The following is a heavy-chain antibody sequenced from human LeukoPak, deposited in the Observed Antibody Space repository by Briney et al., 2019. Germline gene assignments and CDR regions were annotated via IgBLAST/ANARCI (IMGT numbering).Heavy chain of an antibody. CDR1: GYTFTGYY. CDR3: AALYGDYGDDYYYYMDV. D-gene: IGHD4-17*01. V-gene: IGHV1-2*06. CDR2: INPNSGGT. J-gene: IGHJ6*03. Sequence: GASVKVSCKASGYTFTGYYMHWVRQAPGQGLEWMGRINPNSGGTNYAQKFQGRVTMTRDTSISTAYMELSRLRSDDTAVYYCAALYGDYGDDYYYYMDVWGKGTTVTVSS.